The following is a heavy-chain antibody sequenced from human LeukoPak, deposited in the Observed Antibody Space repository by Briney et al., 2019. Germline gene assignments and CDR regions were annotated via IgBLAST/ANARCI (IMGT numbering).Heavy chain of an antibody. V-gene: IGHV4-59*01. CDR1: GGSISSYY. CDR2: IYYSGGT. J-gene: IGHJ6*03. Sequence: PSETLSLTCTVSGGSISSYYWSWIRQPPGKGLEWIGYIYYSGGTNYNPSLKSRVTISVDTSKNQFSLKLSSVTAADTAVYYCARAGYDYIWGSYRWGYYYYYYMDVWGKGTTVTVSS. D-gene: IGHD3-16*02. CDR3: ARAGYDYIWGSYRWGYYYYYYMDV.